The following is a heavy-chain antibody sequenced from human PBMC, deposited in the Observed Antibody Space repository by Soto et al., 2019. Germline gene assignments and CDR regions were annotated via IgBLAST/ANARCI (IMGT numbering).Heavy chain of an antibody. J-gene: IGHJ4*02. CDR2: IWYDGSNK. CDR3: ARDLDTAMVIS. CDR1: GFTFSSYG. Sequence: GSLRLSCAASGFTFSSYGMHWVRQAPGKGLEWVAVIWYDGSNKYYADSVKGRFTISRDNSKNTLYLQMNSLRAEDTAVYYCARDLDTAMVISGGQGTLVTVSS. V-gene: IGHV3-33*01. D-gene: IGHD5-18*01.